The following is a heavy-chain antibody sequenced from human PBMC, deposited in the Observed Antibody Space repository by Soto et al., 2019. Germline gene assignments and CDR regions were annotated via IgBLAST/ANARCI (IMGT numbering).Heavy chain of an antibody. V-gene: IGHV3-74*01. D-gene: IGHD5-18*01. CDR3: AGDSDSYGYSRFDP. Sequence: PGGSLRLSCAASGFTFSTYWMHWVRHVPGKGLFWVSRINLDGVANYAGSVEGRFTISRDNAKNTLYLQMNSLRAEDTAVYYCAGDSDSYGYSRFDPWGQGT. CDR2: INLDGVA. J-gene: IGHJ5*02. CDR1: GFTFSTYW.